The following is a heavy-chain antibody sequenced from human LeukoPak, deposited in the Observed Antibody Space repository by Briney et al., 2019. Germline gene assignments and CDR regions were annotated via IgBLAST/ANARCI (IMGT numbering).Heavy chain of an antibody. CDR3: ARGLRWLRLPDY. CDR1: GGSFSAYY. Sequence: PSETLSLTCAVYGGSFSAYYWSWLRQPPGKGLEWIGEIDHSGSTNYNPSLKSRVTISVDTSKNQFSLKLSSVTAADTAVYYCARGLRWLRLPDYWGQGTLVTVSS. V-gene: IGHV4-34*01. J-gene: IGHJ4*02. D-gene: IGHD5-12*01. CDR2: IDHSGST.